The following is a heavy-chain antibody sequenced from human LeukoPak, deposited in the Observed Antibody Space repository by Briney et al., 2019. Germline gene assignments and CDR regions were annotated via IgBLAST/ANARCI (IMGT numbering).Heavy chain of an antibody. CDR3: ARDPGSSSFDL. D-gene: IGHD6-13*01. CDR2: IIQDASVR. V-gene: IGHV3-7*01. Sequence: PGGSLRLSCAASGFSFSTYWMSWVRQTPEKGLEFVANIIQDASVRNYMDSLKGRCTISRDNAKKSVYLEINSLRADDTAVYYCARDPGSSSFDLWGQGALVTVSS. J-gene: IGHJ4*02. CDR1: GFSFSTYW.